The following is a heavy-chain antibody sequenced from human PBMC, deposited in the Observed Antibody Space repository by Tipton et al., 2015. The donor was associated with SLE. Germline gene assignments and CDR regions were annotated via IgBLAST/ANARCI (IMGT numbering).Heavy chain of an antibody. J-gene: IGHJ6*02. CDR3: ATQQLPYYYGMDV. CDR2: IWYDGSNK. V-gene: IGHV3-33*08. D-gene: IGHD6-13*01. Sequence: SLRLSCAASGFTFSSYGIHWVRQAPGKGLEWVAVIWYDGSNKYYADSVKGRFTISRDNSKNTLYLQMNSLRAEDTAVYYCATQQLPYYYGMDVWGQGTTVTVSS. CDR1: GFTFSSYG.